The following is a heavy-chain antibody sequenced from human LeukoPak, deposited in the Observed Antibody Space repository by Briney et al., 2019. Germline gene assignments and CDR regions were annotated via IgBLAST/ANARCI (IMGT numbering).Heavy chain of an antibody. CDR2: FDPEDGET. V-gene: IGHV1-24*01. D-gene: IGHD3-10*01. CDR3: ATLVPGIGWFDA. CDR1: GYTLTELS. J-gene: IGHJ5*01. Sequence: ASVKVSCKVSGYTLTELSLHWVRPAPGKGLEWMGGFDPEDGETIYAQKFQGRVTMTEDTSTDTAYMELSSLRSEDTAVYYCATLVPGIGWFDAWGQEPWSPSPQ.